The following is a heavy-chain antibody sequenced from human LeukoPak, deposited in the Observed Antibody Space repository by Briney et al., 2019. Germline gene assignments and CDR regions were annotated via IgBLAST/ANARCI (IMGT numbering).Heavy chain of an antibody. J-gene: IGHJ4*02. CDR1: GGSFSGYY. CDR2: INHSGST. CDR3: ARDDPGYYDSSGYYSDY. V-gene: IGHV4-34*01. D-gene: IGHD3-22*01. Sequence: SETLSLTCAVYGGSFSGYYWSWIRQPPGKGLEWIGEINHSGSTNYNPSLKSRVTISVDTSKNQFSLKLSSVTAADTAVYYCARDDPGYYDSSGYYSDYWGQGTLVTVSS.